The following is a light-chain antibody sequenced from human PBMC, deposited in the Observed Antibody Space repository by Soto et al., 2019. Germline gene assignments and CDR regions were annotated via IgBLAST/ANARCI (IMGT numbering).Light chain of an antibody. Sequence: QSVLTQPPSASGTPGQRVTISCSGSSSNIGSNYVYWFQQLPGTAPKVVIYRNNQRPSGVPDRFSGSKSGTSASLAISGLRSEDETDYYCAAWDDSLSGVIFGRGTKLTVL. CDR3: AAWDDSLSGVI. CDR2: RNN. CDR1: SSNIGSNY. V-gene: IGLV1-47*01. J-gene: IGLJ2*01.